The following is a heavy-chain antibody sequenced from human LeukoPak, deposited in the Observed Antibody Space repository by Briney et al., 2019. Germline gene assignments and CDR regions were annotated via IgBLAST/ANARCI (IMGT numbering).Heavy chain of an antibody. CDR3: ARDGPDRAAWFDP. V-gene: IGHV1-18*01. D-gene: IGHD3-22*01. CDR1: GYTFSSYG. Sequence: GASVKVSCTASGYTFSSYGISWVRQAPGQGLEWMGWISDYNGNTNYAQKVQGRVTMTTDPFTSTAYMELRSLRSDDTAVYYCARDGPDRAAWFDPWGQGTLVTVSS. CDR2: ISDYNGNT. J-gene: IGHJ5*02.